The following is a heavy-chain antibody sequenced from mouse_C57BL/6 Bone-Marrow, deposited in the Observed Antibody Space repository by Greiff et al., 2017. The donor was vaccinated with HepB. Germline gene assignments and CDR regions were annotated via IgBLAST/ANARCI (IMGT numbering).Heavy chain of an antibody. V-gene: IGHV3-6*01. D-gene: IGHD1-1*01. CDR1: GYSITSGYY. J-gene: IGHJ2*01. CDR3: ARDYYGSRDFDY. CDR2: ISYDGSN. Sequence: VQLQQSGPGLVKPSQSLSLTCSVTGYSITSGYYWNWIRQFPGNKLEWMGYISYDGSNNYNPSLKNRISITRDTSKNQFFLKLNSVTTEDTATYYCARDYYGSRDFDYWGQGTTLTVSS.